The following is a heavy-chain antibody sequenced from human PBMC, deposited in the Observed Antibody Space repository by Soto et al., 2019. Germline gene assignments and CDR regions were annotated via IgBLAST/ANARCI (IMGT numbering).Heavy chain of an antibody. CDR1: GFTFSIYG. J-gene: IGHJ4*02. Sequence: HPGGSLRLSCAASGFTFSIYGIHWVRQAPGKGLEWVSVIYSGGSTYYADSVKGRFTISRDNSKNTLYLQMNSLRAEDTAVYYCAYSSTPFDYWGQGTLVTVSS. CDR2: IYSGGST. V-gene: IGHV3-NL1*01. CDR3: AYSSTPFDY. D-gene: IGHD6-13*01.